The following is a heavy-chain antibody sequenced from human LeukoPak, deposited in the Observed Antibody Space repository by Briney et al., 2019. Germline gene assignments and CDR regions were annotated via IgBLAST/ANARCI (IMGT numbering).Heavy chain of an antibody. CDR3: ARDPWRFGELSIDY. D-gene: IGHD3-10*01. V-gene: IGHV1-3*01. CDR2: INAGNGNT. CDR1: GYTFTSYA. J-gene: IGHJ4*02. Sequence: ASVKVSCQASGYTFTSYAMHWVRQAPGQRLEWMGWINAGNGNTKYSQKFQGRVTITRDTSASTAYMELSSLRSEDTAVYYCARDPWRFGELSIDYWGQGTLVTVSS.